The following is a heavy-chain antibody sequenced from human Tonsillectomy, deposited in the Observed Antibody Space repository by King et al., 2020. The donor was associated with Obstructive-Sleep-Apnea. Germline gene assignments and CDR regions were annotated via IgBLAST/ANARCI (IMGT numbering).Heavy chain of an antibody. V-gene: IGHV4-39*01. CDR1: GGSISSRSYY. J-gene: IGHJ3*02. D-gene: IGHD2-15*01. CDR2: IFYSGIT. Sequence: QLQESGPGLVKPSETLSLTCTVSGGSISSRSYYWGWIRQPPGQGLEWIGTIFYSGITYYNPSLKSRVSISVDTSKNQFSLRLSSVTATDTAMYFCARRDCSGGACYWADAFDIWGQGTMVTVSS. CDR3: ARRDCSGGACYWADAFDI.